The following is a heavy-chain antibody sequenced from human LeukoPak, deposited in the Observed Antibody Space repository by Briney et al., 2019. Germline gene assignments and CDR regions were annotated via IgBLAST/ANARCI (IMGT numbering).Heavy chain of an antibody. Sequence: GGSLRLSCVASGFIFSSYGMNWVRQAPGKGLEWISSISSSSTYIYYADSVKGRFTISRDNAKNSLYLQMNSLRAEDTAVYYCVRDFNYGLDVWGPGTTVTVSS. CDR3: VRDFNYGLDV. J-gene: IGHJ6*02. CDR1: GFIFSSYG. V-gene: IGHV3-21*06. CDR2: ISSSSTYI.